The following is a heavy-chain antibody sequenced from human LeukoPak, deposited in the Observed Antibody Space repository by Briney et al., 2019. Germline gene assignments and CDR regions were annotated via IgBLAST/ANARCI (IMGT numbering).Heavy chain of an antibody. J-gene: IGHJ4*02. V-gene: IGHV1-2*02. D-gene: IGHD4-17*01. CDR3: ARAVRTTVTTCFDY. CDR1: GYTFTGYY. Sequence: ALVKVPCKASGYTFTGYYMHWVRQAPGQGLEWMGWINPNSGGTNYAQKFQGRVTMTRDTSISTAYMELSRLRSDDTAVYYCARAVRTTVTTCFDYWGQGTLVTVSS. CDR2: INPNSGGT.